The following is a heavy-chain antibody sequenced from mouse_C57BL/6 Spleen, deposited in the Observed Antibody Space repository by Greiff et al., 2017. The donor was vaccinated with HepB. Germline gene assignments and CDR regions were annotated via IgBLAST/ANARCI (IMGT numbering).Heavy chain of an antibody. CDR1: GYTFTSYW. CDR2: IHPNSGST. CDR3: ARNYGSSWDWYFDV. V-gene: IGHV1-64*01. Sequence: QVQLQQPGAELVKPGASVKLSCKASGYTFTSYWMHWVKQRPGQGLEWIGMIHPNSGSTNYNEKFKSKATLTVDKSSSPAYMQHRSLTSEDSAVYYCARNYGSSWDWYFDVWGTGTTVTVSS. D-gene: IGHD1-1*01. J-gene: IGHJ1*03.